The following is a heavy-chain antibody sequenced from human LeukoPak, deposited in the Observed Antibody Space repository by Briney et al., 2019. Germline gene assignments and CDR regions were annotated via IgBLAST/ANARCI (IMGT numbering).Heavy chain of an antibody. CDR2: IYGDGAT. CDR3: VHRSRGFGYGVDC. CDR1: GLSLSTSGVG. J-gene: IGHJ4*02. Sequence: SGPTLVNPTHTLTLTCTFSGLSLSTSGVGVGWIRQPPGKALEWLAIIYGDGATHYTSSLRSRLTITKDTSKNQVVLTLTNMDPADTGTYFCVHRSRGFGYGVDCWGQGTLVTVSS. V-gene: IGHV2-5*02. D-gene: IGHD5-18*01.